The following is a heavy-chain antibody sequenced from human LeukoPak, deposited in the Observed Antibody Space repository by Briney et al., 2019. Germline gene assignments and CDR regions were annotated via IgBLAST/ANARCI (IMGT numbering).Heavy chain of an antibody. Sequence: SETLSHTCAVSGYSISSGYYWGWIRQPPGKGLEWIGSIYHSGSTYYNPSLKSRVTISVDTSKNQFSLKLSSVTAADTAVYYCARHNLAAAGLYYFDYWGQGTLVTVSS. CDR1: GYSISSGYY. J-gene: IGHJ4*02. CDR2: IYHSGST. V-gene: IGHV4-38-2*01. D-gene: IGHD6-13*01. CDR3: ARHNLAAAGLYYFDY.